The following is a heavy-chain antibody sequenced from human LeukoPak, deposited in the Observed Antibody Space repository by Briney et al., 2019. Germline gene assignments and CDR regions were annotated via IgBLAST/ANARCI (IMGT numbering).Heavy chain of an antibody. Sequence: GGSLRLSCTGSGFIFGDFAMSWFRQAPGKGLEWVGFITGKAYGGTTQYAASVKGRFTISRDDSKSIAYLQMSSLKIEDTAVYYCSRGSPGVYWGQGTLVTVSS. CDR2: ITGKAYGGTT. CDR1: GFIFGDFA. V-gene: IGHV3-49*03. J-gene: IGHJ4*02. D-gene: IGHD7-27*01. CDR3: SRGSPGVY.